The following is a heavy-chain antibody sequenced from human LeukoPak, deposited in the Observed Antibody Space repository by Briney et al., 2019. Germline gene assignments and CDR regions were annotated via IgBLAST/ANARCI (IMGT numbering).Heavy chain of an antibody. D-gene: IGHD3-22*01. V-gene: IGHV3-23*01. Sequence: GGSLRLSCAASGSTFSKFPMGWVRQAPGGGLEWVSAISASGDVTFYADSLGGRFTISRDNSKSTLYLQMNGLRAEDTAVYYCAKEGEGHITMKALLTRDLDYWGQGTLVTVSS. CDR2: ISASGDVT. J-gene: IGHJ4*02. CDR3: AKEGEGHITMKALLTRDLDY. CDR1: GSTFSKFP.